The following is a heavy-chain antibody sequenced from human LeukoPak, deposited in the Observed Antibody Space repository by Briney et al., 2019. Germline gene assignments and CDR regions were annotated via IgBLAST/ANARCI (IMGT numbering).Heavy chain of an antibody. J-gene: IGHJ4*02. CDR3: ARSGYSSSWYVGY. CDR2: INHSGST. Sequence: SETLSLTCAVYGGSFGGYYWSWIRQPPGKGLEWIGEINHSGSTNYNPSLKSRVTISVDTSKNQFSLKLSSVTAADTAVYYCARSGYSSSWYVGYWGQGTLVTVSS. CDR1: GGSFGGYY. D-gene: IGHD6-13*01. V-gene: IGHV4-34*01.